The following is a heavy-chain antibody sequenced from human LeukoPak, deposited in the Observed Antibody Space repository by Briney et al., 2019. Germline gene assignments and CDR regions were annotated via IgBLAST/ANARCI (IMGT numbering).Heavy chain of an antibody. CDR3: ARDGVDIVAP. V-gene: IGHV1-18*01. J-gene: IGHJ5*02. Sequence: VASVKVSCNASGYTFTSYDINWVRQATGQGLEWMGWISAYNGNTNYAQKLQGRVTMTTDTSTSTAYMELRSLRSDDTAVYYCARDGVDIVAPWGQGTLVTVSS. CDR1: GYTFTSYD. D-gene: IGHD2-15*01. CDR2: ISAYNGNT.